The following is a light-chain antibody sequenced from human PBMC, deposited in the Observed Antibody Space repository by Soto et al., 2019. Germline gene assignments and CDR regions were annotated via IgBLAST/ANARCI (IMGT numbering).Light chain of an antibody. CDR2: GAS. V-gene: IGKV3-15*01. Sequence: EIVMTQSPATLSVSPGERATLSCRASQSVSSNLAWYQQKPGQAPSLLIYGASTRATGIPARFSGSGSGTEFTLTISSLHSEDFAVYYCQQYNNLPPYTFGQGTKLEIK. CDR1: QSVSSN. J-gene: IGKJ2*01. CDR3: QQYNNLPPYT.